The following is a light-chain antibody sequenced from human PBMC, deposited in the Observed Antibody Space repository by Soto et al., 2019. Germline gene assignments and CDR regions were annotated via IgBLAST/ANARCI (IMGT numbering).Light chain of an antibody. J-gene: IGKJ2*01. CDR1: QSLVNSDGNTF. CDR2: KVS. CDR3: MQGSHWPFN. V-gene: IGKV2-30*01. Sequence: DAVMTQSPLSLPVTLGQPASISCRSSQSLVNSDGNTFLNWFQQRPGQSPRRLIDKVSNRDSGVPDRISGSGSGTNFPLKFSRVEAEDVGVYYCMQGSHWPFNFGQGTRLEIK.